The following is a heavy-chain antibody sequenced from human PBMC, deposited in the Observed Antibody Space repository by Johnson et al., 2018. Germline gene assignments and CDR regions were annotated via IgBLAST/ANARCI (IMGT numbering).Heavy chain of an antibody. V-gene: IGHV3-11*04. CDR2: ISSSGSTI. CDR1: GFTFSDYY. CDR3: ARDSPGGGWPLDAFDI. D-gene: IGHD6-19*01. J-gene: IGHJ3*02. Sequence: QVQLVESGGGLVQPGGSLRLSCAASGFTFSDYYMSWIRQAPGKGLEWVSYISSSGSTIYYADSVKGRFTISRENAKHSLYLQMNSLRAEDTAGYYCARDSPGGGWPLDAFDIWGQGTMVTVSS.